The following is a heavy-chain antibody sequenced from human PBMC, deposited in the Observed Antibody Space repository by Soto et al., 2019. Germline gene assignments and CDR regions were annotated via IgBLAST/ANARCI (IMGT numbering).Heavy chain of an antibody. D-gene: IGHD3-10*01. CDR2: IGSDGDS. J-gene: IGHJ4*02. Sequence: GESLRLSCEVSGFIFSNYDIHCCRQGLGKGLEWVSAIGSDGDSYYSDAVKGRFTSSRETAKNSLYLQMNSLRVGDTAVYYCVRDLGSGFYDYWGQGALVTVSS. CDR1: GFIFSNYD. CDR3: VRDLGSGFYDY. V-gene: IGHV3-13*04.